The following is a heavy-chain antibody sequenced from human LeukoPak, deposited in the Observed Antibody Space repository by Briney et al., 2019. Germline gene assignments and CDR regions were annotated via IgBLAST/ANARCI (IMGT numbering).Heavy chain of an antibody. Sequence: SETLSLTCTVSGGSINNYYWSWIRQPPGRGLEWLGYIYYNGVTNYNPSLKSRLTISVDTSKNQFSLKLTSVTAADTALYYCARLHALRAEEFDPWGQGTLVTVSS. CDR2: IYYNGVT. J-gene: IGHJ5*02. CDR1: GGSINNYY. D-gene: IGHD3-16*01. CDR3: ARLHALRAEEFDP. V-gene: IGHV4-59*01.